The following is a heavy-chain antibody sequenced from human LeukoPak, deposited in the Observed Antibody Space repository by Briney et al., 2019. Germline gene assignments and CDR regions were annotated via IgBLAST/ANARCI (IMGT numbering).Heavy chain of an antibody. J-gene: IGHJ3*02. V-gene: IGHV4-59*08. CDR2: IYYSGST. D-gene: IGHD5-24*01. CDR3: ARTITDDAFDI. Sequence: SETLSLTCTISGGSISTYYWSWIRQPPGKGLEWIGYIYYSGSTNYNPPLKSRVTISVDTSKNRFSLRLSSVTAADTAVYYCARTITDDAFDIWGQGTMVTVSS. CDR1: GGSISTYY.